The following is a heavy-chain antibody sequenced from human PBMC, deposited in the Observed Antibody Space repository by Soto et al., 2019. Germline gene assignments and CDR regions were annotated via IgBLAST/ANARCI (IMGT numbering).Heavy chain of an antibody. J-gene: IGHJ4*02. D-gene: IGHD3-3*01. CDR2: ISGSDGKT. V-gene: IGHV3-23*01. CDR3: ARWSYLDY. CDR1: GFTFSGSA. Sequence: GGSLRLSCAASGFTFSGSAVHWVRQASGKGLWWVSTISGSDGKTFYADSVKGRFSISRDTSQNTLYLQMNSLRADDTAIYYCARWSYLDYWGQGTRVTVSS.